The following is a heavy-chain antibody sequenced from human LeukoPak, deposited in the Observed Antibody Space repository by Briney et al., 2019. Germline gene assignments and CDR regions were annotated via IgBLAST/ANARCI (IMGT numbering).Heavy chain of an antibody. J-gene: IGHJ4*02. V-gene: IGHV4-59*01. Sequence: PSETLSLTCTVSGGSISSYYWSWLRQPPGKGLEWIGYIYYSGSTNYNPSLKSRVTISVDTSKNQFSLKLSSVTAADTAVYYCARDGSSWFYFDYWGQGTLVTVSS. CDR3: ARDGSSWFYFDY. CDR1: GGSISSYY. D-gene: IGHD6-13*01. CDR2: IYYSGST.